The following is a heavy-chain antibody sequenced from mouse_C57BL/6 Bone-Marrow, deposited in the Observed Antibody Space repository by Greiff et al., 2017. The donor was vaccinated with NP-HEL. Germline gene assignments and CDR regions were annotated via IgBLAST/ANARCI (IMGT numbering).Heavy chain of an antibody. CDR3: ARWMGLLRFAY. J-gene: IGHJ3*01. CDR2: INPYNGGT. V-gene: IGHV1-19*01. CDR1: GYTFTDYY. Sequence: EVQLQQSGPVLVKPGASVKMSCKASGYTFTDYYMNWVKQSHGKSLEWIGVINPYNGGTSYNQKFKGKATLTVDKSSSTAYMELNSLTSEDSAVDYCARWMGLLRFAYWGQGTLVTVSA. D-gene: IGHD2-3*01.